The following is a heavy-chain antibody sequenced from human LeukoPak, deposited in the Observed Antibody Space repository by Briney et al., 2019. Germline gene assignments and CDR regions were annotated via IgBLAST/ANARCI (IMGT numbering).Heavy chain of an antibody. CDR3: ARGRSSGWYGLDYYYYYGMDV. Sequence: ASVKVSCKASGYTFTSYGISWVRQAPGQGLEWMGWISAYNGNTNYAQKLQGRVTMTTDTSTSTAYMGLRSLRSDDTAVYYCARGRSSGWYGLDYYYYYGMDVWGQGTTVTVSS. CDR2: ISAYNGNT. V-gene: IGHV1-18*01. J-gene: IGHJ6*02. D-gene: IGHD6-19*01. CDR1: GYTFTSYG.